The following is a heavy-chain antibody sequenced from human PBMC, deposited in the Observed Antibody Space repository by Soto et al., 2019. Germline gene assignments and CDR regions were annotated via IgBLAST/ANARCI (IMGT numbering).Heavy chain of an antibody. CDR3: AKDRSGSGEPYYFDY. J-gene: IGHJ4*02. D-gene: IGHD3-10*01. CDR1: GFTFSSYG. Sequence: QVQLVESGGGVVQPGRSLRLSCAASGFTFSSYGMHWVRQAPGKGLEWVAVISYDGSNKYYADSVKGRFTISRDNSKNTLYLQMNSLRAEDTAVYYCAKDRSGSGEPYYFDYWGQGTLVTVSS. V-gene: IGHV3-30*18. CDR2: ISYDGSNK.